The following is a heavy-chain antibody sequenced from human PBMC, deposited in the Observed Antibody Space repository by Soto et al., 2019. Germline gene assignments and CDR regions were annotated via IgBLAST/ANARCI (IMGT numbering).Heavy chain of an antibody. CDR2: IYYSGST. Sequence: SETLSLTCTVSGGSISSGDYYWSWIRQPPGKGLEWIGYIYYSGSTYYNPSLKSRVTISVDTSKNQFSLKLSSVTAADTAVYYCARGITGATHFDYWGQGTLVTVSS. V-gene: IGHV4-30-4*01. D-gene: IGHD1-26*01. CDR3: ARGITGATHFDY. J-gene: IGHJ4*02. CDR1: GGSISSGDYY.